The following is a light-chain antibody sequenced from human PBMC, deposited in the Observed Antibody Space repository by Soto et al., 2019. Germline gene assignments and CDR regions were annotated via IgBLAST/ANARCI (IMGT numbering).Light chain of an antibody. CDR1: SSNIGSNT. V-gene: IGLV1-44*01. Sequence: QSVLTQPPSASGTPGQRVTISCSGRSSNIGSNTVNWYQQLPGTAPKLLIYSNNQRPSGVPDRFSGSKSGTSASLAISGLQSEDESDYYCAAWDDSLNGAMFGGGTQLTVL. J-gene: IGLJ7*01. CDR2: SNN. CDR3: AAWDDSLNGAM.